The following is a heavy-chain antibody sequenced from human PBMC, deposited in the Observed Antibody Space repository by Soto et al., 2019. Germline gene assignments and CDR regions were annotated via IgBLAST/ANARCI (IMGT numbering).Heavy chain of an antibody. CDR2: INAGNGNT. V-gene: IGHV1-3*01. Sequence: ASVKVSCKASEDTFTRYFIHLVRKAPGQRLEWMGWINAGNGNTKYSQNFQGRVTITRDASASTAYMELSSLRSQDTAVYYCATSTIDTSTWKQYFYGMDVWGQGSTVTVSS. D-gene: IGHD6-13*01. J-gene: IGHJ6*02. CDR3: ATSTIDTSTWKQYFYGMDV. CDR1: EDTFTRYF.